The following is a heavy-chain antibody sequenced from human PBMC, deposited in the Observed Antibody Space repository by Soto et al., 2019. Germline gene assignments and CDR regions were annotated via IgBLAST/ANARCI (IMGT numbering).Heavy chain of an antibody. CDR2: IYYSGST. D-gene: IGHD6-19*01. CDR3: ARQRAGEGQQWLVLGSFDY. CDR1: GGSISSSSYY. J-gene: IGHJ4*02. V-gene: IGHV4-39*01. Sequence: QLQLQESGPGLVKPSETLSLTCTVSGGSISSSSYYWGWIRQPPGKGLEWIGSIYYSGSTYYNPSLKSRVTISVDTSKNQFSLKLSSVTAADTAVYYCARQRAGEGQQWLVLGSFDYWGQGTLVTVSS.